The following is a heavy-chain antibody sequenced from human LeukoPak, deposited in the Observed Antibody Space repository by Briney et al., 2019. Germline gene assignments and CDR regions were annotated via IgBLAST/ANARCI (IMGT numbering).Heavy chain of an antibody. CDR1: GLPIGDFA. CDR3: ARESGKFDY. V-gene: IGHV3-43*02. Sequence: AGGSLRLSCVASGLPIGDFAMHWVRQAPGQGLEWVSLISGDGVSTLFADSVKGRFSISRDNSKNSLFLEMSSLRTEDTAMYYCARESGKFDYWGQGTLVAVSS. J-gene: IGHJ4*02. CDR2: ISGDGVST.